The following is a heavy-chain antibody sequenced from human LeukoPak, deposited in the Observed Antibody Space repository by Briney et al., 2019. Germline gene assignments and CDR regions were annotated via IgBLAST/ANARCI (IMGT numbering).Heavy chain of an antibody. J-gene: IGHJ5*02. CDR3: AKYGSGSQSNWFDP. V-gene: IGHV3-23*01. D-gene: IGHD3-10*01. CDR2: ISGSGGST. CDR1: GFTFSSYA. Sequence: GGSLRLSCAASGFTFSSYAMSWVRQAPGKGLEWVSAISGSGGSTYYADSVKGRFTITRDNSKNTLYLQMNSLRAEDTAVYYCAKYGSGSQSNWFDPWGQGTLVTVSS.